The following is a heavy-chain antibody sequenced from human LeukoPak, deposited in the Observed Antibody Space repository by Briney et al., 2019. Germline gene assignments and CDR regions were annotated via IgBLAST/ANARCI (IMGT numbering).Heavy chain of an antibody. Sequence: PGGSLRLSCAASGFTFSSYWMSWVRQAPGKGLEWVANIKQDGSEKYYVDSVKGRFTISRDNAKNSLYLQMNSLRAEDTAVYYCARAMVRGGNWFDPWGQGTLVTVSS. CDR3: ARAMVRGGNWFDP. D-gene: IGHD3-10*01. J-gene: IGHJ5*02. CDR2: IKQDGSEK. V-gene: IGHV3-7*01. CDR1: GFTFSSYW.